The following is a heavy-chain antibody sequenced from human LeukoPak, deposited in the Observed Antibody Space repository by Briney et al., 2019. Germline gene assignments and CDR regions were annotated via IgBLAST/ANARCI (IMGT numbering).Heavy chain of an antibody. CDR1: GSSISSYY. D-gene: IGHD6-13*01. Sequence: SETLSLTCTVSGSSISSYYWSWIRQPPGKGLEWTGEINHSGSTNYNPSLKSRVTISVDTSKNQFSLKLSSVTAADTAVYYCARLVSGSWYDYYYYYYMDVWGKGTTVTISS. CDR2: INHSGST. CDR3: ARLVSGSWYDYYYYYYMDV. V-gene: IGHV4-34*01. J-gene: IGHJ6*03.